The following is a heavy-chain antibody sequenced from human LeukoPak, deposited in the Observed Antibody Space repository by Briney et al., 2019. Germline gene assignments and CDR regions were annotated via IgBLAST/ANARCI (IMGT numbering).Heavy chain of an antibody. J-gene: IGHJ3*02. V-gene: IGHV3-33*01. CDR2: IWYDGSNK. Sequence: GRSLRLSCAASGFTFSSYGMCWVRQAPGKGLEWVAVIWYDGSNKYYADSVKGRFTISRDNSKNTLYLQMNSLRAEDTAVYYCARDLRGISSQWLRLTPGAFDIWGQGTMVTVSS. CDR3: ARDLRGISSQWLRLTPGAFDI. CDR1: GFTFSSYG. D-gene: IGHD5-12*01.